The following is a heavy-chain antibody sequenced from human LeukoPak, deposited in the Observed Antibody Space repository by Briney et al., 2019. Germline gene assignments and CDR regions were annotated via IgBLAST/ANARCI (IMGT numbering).Heavy chain of an antibody. J-gene: IGHJ6*03. CDR1: GYSFTSYW. V-gene: IGHV5-51*01. CDR2: IYPGDSDT. D-gene: IGHD3-22*01. CDR3: ARSGYCYDSSGEYYMDV. Sequence: LGESLKISCKGSGYSFTSYWIGWVRQMPGKGLEWMGIIYPGDSDTRYSPSFQGQVTISADKSISTAYLQWSSLKASDTAMYYCARSGYCYDSSGEYYMDVWGKGTTVTISS.